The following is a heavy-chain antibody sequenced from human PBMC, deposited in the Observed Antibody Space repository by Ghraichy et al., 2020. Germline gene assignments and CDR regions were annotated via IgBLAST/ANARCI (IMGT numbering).Heavy chain of an antibody. CDR2: IYSDGRT. CDR1: GFTVSSTY. CDR3: ARRCSSTSCSHGAFDI. Sequence: ETLSLTCAASGFTVSSTYMSWVRQAPGKGLDWVSVIYSDGRTYYGDSVKGRFSISRDNSQNIVFLQMNSLGPEDTAVYYCARRCSSTSCSHGAFDIWGQGTMVTVSS. J-gene: IGHJ3*02. D-gene: IGHD2-2*01. V-gene: IGHV3-66*04.